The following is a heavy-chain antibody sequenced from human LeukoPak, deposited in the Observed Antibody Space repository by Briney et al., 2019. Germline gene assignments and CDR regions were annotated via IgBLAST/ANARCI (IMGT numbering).Heavy chain of an antibody. V-gene: IGHV3-30-3*01. D-gene: IGHD6-13*01. CDR2: ISYDGSNK. CDR3: ATAPLYSSSWYFRGYFDD. Sequence: GSLRLSCAASGFTFSSYAMHWVRQAPGKGLEWVAVISYDGSNKYYADSVKGRFTISRDNSKNTLYLQMNSLRTEDTAVYYCATAPLYSSSWYFRGYFDDWGQGTLVTVFS. CDR1: GFTFSSYA. J-gene: IGHJ4*02.